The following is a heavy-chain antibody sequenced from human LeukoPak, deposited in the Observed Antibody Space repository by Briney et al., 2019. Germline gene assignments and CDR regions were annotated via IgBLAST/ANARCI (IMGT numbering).Heavy chain of an antibody. CDR1: GFTLSSYS. J-gene: IGHJ5*02. D-gene: IGHD6-19*01. CDR2: ISRSSTTI. Sequence: GGSLRLSCTASGFTLSSYSMNWVRQAPGKGLEWVSFISRSSTTIYYADSVKGRFTISRGNAKNSLYLQMNSLRAEDTAVYYCAREVPGSGSNWFDPWGQGTLVTISS. CDR3: AREVPGSGSNWFDP. V-gene: IGHV3-48*01.